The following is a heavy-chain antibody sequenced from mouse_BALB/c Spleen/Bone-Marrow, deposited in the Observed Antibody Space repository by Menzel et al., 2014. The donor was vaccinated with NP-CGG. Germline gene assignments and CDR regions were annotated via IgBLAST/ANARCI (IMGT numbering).Heavy chain of an antibody. J-gene: IGHJ3*01. V-gene: IGHV1-54*01. Sequence: VQLQQSGAELVRPGTSVKVSCKASGYAFTNYLIERVKQRPGQGLEWIGVINPGSGGTNYNEKFKSKATLTADKSSSTAYMQLSSLTSDDSAVYFCARELGVFAYWGQGTLVTVSA. CDR1: GYAFTNYL. CDR2: INPGSGGT. D-gene: IGHD4-1*01. CDR3: ARELGVFAY.